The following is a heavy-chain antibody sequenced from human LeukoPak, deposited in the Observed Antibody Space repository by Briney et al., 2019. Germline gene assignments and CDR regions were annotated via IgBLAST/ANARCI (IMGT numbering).Heavy chain of an antibody. J-gene: IGHJ4*02. D-gene: IGHD3-16*01. CDR3: ARPLGGSGSTFDS. Sequence: GGSLRLSCAASGFTFSSYEMNWVRQAPGKGLEWVSYISSSGSTIYYADSVKGRFTISRDNAKNSQYLQMNSLRAEDTVVYYCARPLGGSGSTFDSGAQGPLVTVPS. CDR1: GFTFSSYE. CDR2: ISSSGSTI. V-gene: IGHV3-48*03.